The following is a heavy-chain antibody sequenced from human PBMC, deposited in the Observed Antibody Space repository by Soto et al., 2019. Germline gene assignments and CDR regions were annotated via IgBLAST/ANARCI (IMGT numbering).Heavy chain of an antibody. CDR3: ARDRREAALNFHX. CDR2: INPNSGGT. V-gene: IGHV1-2*02. D-gene: IGHD6-6*01. J-gene: IGHJ4*02. CDR1: GYTFTGYY. Sequence: ASVKVSCNASGYTFTGYYMHWVRQAPGQGLECMGWINPNSGGTNYAQKFQGRVTMTRDTSISTAYMELSRMRSDDTAVYYCARDRREAALNFHXWGQGTLVTLSX.